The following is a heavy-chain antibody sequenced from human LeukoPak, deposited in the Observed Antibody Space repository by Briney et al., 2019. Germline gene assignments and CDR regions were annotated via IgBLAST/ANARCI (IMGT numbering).Heavy chain of an antibody. D-gene: IGHD3-10*01. Sequence: ASVKVSCKVSGYTLTELSMHWVRQAPGKGLEWRGGFDREDGETIYAQKLQGRVTMTRNTSISTAYMELSSLRSEDTAVYYCARGRPNYYGSGSYLIDYWGQGTLVTVSS. CDR1: GYTLTELS. J-gene: IGHJ4*02. CDR3: ARGRPNYYGSGSYLIDY. CDR2: FDREDGET. V-gene: IGHV1-24*01.